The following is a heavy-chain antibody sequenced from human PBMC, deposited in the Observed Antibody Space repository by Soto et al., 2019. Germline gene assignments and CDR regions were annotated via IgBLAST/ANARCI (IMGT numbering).Heavy chain of an antibody. J-gene: IGHJ4*02. Sequence: PGGSLRLSCAASGFTFSSYGMHWVRQAPGKGLEWVAVIWYDGSNKYYADSVKGRFTISRDNSKNTLYLQMNSLRAEDTAVYYCARPPGSGTTGYFDYWGQGTLVTVSS. CDR2: IWYDGSNK. D-gene: IGHD6-19*01. CDR1: GFTFSSYG. V-gene: IGHV3-33*01. CDR3: ARPPGSGTTGYFDY.